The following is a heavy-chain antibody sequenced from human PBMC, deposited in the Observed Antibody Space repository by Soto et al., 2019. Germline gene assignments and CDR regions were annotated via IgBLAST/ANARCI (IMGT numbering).Heavy chain of an antibody. CDR1: GGSISSYY. D-gene: IGHD1-1*01. CDR3: ACTNWNDGEPWFDP. CDR2: IYYSGST. Sequence: SETLSLTCTVSGGSISSYYWSWIRQPPGKGLEWIGYIYYSGSTNYNPSLESRVTISVDTSKNQFSLKLSSVTAADTAVYYCACTNWNDGEPWFDPWGQGTLVTVSS. J-gene: IGHJ5*02. V-gene: IGHV4-59*01.